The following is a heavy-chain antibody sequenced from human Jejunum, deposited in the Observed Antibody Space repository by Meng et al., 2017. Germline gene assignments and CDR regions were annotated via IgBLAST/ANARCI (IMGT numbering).Heavy chain of an antibody. V-gene: IGHV3-30*07. CDR3: ARHLRSFGSGIVAFDI. J-gene: IGHJ3*02. D-gene: IGHD3-10*01. CDR1: GFNFHGYA. Sequence: GESLKISCAASGFNFHGYAMHWVRQAPGKGLEWVAGVSFDGTDTFYADSVKGRFTISRDNSKNTLFLQMNSLTASDTAMYYCARHLRSFGSGIVAFDIWGQGTMVTVSS. CDR2: VSFDGTDT.